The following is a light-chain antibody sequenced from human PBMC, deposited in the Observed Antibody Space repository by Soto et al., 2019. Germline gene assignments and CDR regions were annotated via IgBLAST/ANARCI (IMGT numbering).Light chain of an antibody. Sequence: TKLAYALSGYVGVRVTITCRASQAITSWLAWYQQKPGKAPKLLNYKASTLKSGVPSWFSGSGSGTEFTLTISSVQPDDFATYYCQHDNCYSEAFGQGTKVDIK. J-gene: IGKJ1*01. V-gene: IGKV1-5*03. CDR1: QAITSW. CDR2: KAS. CDR3: QHDNCYSEA.